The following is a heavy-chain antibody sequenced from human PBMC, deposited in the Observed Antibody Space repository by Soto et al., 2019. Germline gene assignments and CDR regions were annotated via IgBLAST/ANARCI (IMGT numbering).Heavy chain of an antibody. J-gene: IGHJ5*02. CDR2: ISGSGGST. V-gene: IGHV3-23*01. CDR1: GFTFSSYA. CDR3: AKKREAVAGYNWFDP. Sequence: EVQLLESGGGLVQPGGSLRFSCAASGFTFSSYAMSWVRQAPGKGLEWVSAISGSGGSTYYADSVKGRFTISRDNSENTLYLQMNSLRAEDTAVYYCAKKREAVAGYNWFDPWGQGTLVTVSS. D-gene: IGHD6-19*01.